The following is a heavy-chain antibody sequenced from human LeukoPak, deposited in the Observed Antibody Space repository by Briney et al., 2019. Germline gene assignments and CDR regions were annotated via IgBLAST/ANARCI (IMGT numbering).Heavy chain of an antibody. CDR3: AKGLAAAGIFDY. CDR1: GFTFSSYA. J-gene: IGHJ4*02. V-gene: IGHV3-NL1*01. CDR2: IYSGGST. D-gene: IGHD6-13*01. Sequence: GGSLRLSCAASGFTFSSYAMHWVRQAPGKGLEWVSVIYSGGSTYYADSVKGRFTISRDNSKNALYLQMNSLRAEDTAFYYCAKGLAAAGIFDYWGQGTLVTVSS.